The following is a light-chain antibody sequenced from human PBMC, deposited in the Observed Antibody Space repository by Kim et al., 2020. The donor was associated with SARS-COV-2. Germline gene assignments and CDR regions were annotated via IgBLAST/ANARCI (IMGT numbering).Light chain of an antibody. Sequence: DIQLTQSPSFLSAYVGDSVTITCRASQGIASYLAWYQQKAGKAPKVLIYGAYILQSGVPSRFSGSGSGTEFTLTISSLQPEDFATYYCQQLDSYPRTFGQGTKVEI. J-gene: IGKJ1*01. CDR1: QGIASY. CDR2: GAY. V-gene: IGKV1-9*01. CDR3: QQLDSYPRT.